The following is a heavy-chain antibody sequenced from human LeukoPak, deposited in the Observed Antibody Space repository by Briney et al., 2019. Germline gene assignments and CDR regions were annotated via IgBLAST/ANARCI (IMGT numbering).Heavy chain of an antibody. CDR3: ARHSSSWYYFDY. CDR2: IIPVFGTA. Sequence: SVKVSCKASGGTFSSYAISWVRQAPGQGLEWMGRIIPVFGTANYAQKFQGRVTITTDESTSTAYMELSGLRSEDTAVYYCARHSSSWYYFDYWGQGTLVTVSS. J-gene: IGHJ4*02. CDR1: GGTFSSYA. V-gene: IGHV1-69*05. D-gene: IGHD6-13*01.